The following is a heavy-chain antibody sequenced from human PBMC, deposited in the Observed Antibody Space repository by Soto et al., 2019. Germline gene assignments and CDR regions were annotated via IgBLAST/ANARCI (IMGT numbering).Heavy chain of an antibody. Sequence: SETLSLTCTVSGGSISSYYWSWVRQPPGKGLEWIGYIYYSGSTNYNPSLKSRVTISVDTSKNQFSLKLSSVTAADTAVYYCAAYYYDSSGYYNWFDPWGQGTLVTVSS. CDR3: AAYYYDSSGYYNWFDP. CDR1: GGSISSYY. CDR2: IYYSGST. D-gene: IGHD3-22*01. J-gene: IGHJ5*02. V-gene: IGHV4-59*01.